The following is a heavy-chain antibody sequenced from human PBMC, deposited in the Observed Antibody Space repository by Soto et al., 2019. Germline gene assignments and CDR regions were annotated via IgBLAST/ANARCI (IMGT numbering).Heavy chain of an antibody. D-gene: IGHD3-16*01. CDR3: AKALSWGQCDY. Sequence: EVQLVESGGGLVQPGGSLRLSCAASGFTFSSYWMHWVRQDPLKGLVWVSSIRSDGTATQYADSVKGRFTVYRDNAKNTVYLQMNSLSAEDTAVYYCAKALSWGQCDYWGQGTLVTVSS. CDR2: IRSDGTAT. CDR1: GFTFSSYW. J-gene: IGHJ4*02. V-gene: IGHV3-74*03.